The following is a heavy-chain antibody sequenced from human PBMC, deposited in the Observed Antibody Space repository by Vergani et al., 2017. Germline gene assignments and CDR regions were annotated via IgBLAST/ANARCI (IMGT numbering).Heavy chain of an antibody. CDR3: ARGYCSSTSCYYFDY. CDR2: ISSSSSYI. V-gene: IGHV3-21*01. Sequence: VQLVESGGGLVKPGGSLRLSCAASGFTFSSYSMNWVRQAPGKGLEWVSSISSSSSYIYYADSVKGRFTISRDNAKNTLYLQMNSLRAEDTAVYYCARGYCSSTSCYYFDYWGQGTLVTVSS. CDR1: GFTFSSYS. J-gene: IGHJ4*02. D-gene: IGHD2-2*01.